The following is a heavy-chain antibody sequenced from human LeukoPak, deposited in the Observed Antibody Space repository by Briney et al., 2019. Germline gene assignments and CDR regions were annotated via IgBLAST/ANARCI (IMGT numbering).Heavy chain of an antibody. D-gene: IGHD2-2*01. CDR2: ISAYNGNT. CDR3: ARMVYCSSTSCRFGGDY. J-gene: IGHJ4*02. V-gene: IGHV1-18*01. CDR1: SYTFTSYG. Sequence: ASVKVSCKASSYTFTSYGISWVRQAPGQGLEWMGWISAYNGNTNYAQKLQGRVTMTTDTSTSTAYMELRSLRSDDTAVYYCARMVYCSSTSCRFGGDYWGQGTLVTVSS.